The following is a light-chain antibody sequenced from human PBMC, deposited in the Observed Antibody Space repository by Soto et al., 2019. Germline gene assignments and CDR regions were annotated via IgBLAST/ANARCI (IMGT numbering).Light chain of an antibody. CDR3: SSYTTSGSLV. J-gene: IGLJ2*01. CDR1: SSDVGGYNY. V-gene: IGLV2-14*01. Sequence: SALTQPASVSGSPGQSITISCTGTSSDVGGYNYVSWYQQHPGKAPKLMIYDVSNRPSGVANRFSGSKSGITASLTISGLQAEDEADYYCSSYTTSGSLVFGGGTKLTVL. CDR2: DVS.